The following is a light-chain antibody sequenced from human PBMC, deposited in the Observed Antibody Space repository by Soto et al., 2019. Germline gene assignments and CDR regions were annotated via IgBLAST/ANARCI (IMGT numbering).Light chain of an antibody. CDR3: CSYAGSTNFVL. CDR2: EGS. CDR1: XXXXGTYSL. V-gene: IGLV2-23*01. Sequence: QSALTQPASVSGSPGQSIIISCXXXXXXXGTYSLVSWYQQHPGKAPKLMIYEGSRRPSGVSNRFSGSTSDNTASLTISGLQAEDEADYYCCSYAGSTNFVLFGGGTKLTVL. J-gene: IGLJ3*02.